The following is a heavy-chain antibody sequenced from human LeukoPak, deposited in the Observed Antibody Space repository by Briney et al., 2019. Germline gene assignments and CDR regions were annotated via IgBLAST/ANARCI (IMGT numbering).Heavy chain of an antibody. CDR3: ARGLTMVQGVIIPY. D-gene: IGHD3-10*01. Sequence: GASVKVSCKASGYTFTSYDINWVRQATGQGLEWMGWMIPNSGNTGYAQKFQGRVTMTRNTSISTAYMELSSLRSEDTAVYYCARGLTMVQGVIIPYWGQGTLVTVSS. CDR1: GYTFTSYD. CDR2: MIPNSGNT. V-gene: IGHV1-8*01. J-gene: IGHJ4*02.